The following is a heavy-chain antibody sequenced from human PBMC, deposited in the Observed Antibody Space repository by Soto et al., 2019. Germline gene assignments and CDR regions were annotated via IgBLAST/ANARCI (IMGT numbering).Heavy chain of an antibody. CDR2: TYSTGES. J-gene: IGHJ4*02. V-gene: IGHV4-39*01. D-gene: IGHD2-21*01. CDR3: ARLGGATQFVDS. Sequence: SETLSLTCTVSGDSISGSTYYWGWVRQSPGKGLEYIASTYSTGESYSNPSLNSRVTISVDTSMNQFSLYLLSVTAADTSVYYCARLGGATQFVDSWGQGTLVTAPQ. CDR1: GDSISGSTYY.